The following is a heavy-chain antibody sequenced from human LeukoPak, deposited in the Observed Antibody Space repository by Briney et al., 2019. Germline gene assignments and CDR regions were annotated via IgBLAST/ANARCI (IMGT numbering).Heavy chain of an antibody. CDR1: GGTFSSYA. V-gene: IGHV1-69*13. Sequence: ASVKVSCKASGGTFSSYAISWVRQAPGQGLEWMGGIIPIFGTANYAQKFQGRVTITADESTSTAYMELSSLRSEDTVVYYCARGALGYCSSTSCQLLYYYYYMDVWGKGTTVTVSS. D-gene: IGHD2-2*03. CDR2: IIPIFGTA. J-gene: IGHJ6*03. CDR3: ARGALGYCSSTSCQLLYYYYYMDV.